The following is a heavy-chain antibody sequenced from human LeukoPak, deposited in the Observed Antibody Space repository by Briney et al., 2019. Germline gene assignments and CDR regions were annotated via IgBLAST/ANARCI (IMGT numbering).Heavy chain of an antibody. Sequence: GGSLRLSCAASGFTFSSYSMNWVRQAPGKGLEWVSYTSSSSSTTYYADSVKGRFTISRDNAKNSLYLQMNSLRAEDTAVYYCARDPFLGYSSSFDYWGQGTLVTVSS. CDR3: ARDPFLGYSSSFDY. J-gene: IGHJ4*02. CDR2: TSSSSSTT. V-gene: IGHV3-48*01. D-gene: IGHD6-13*01. CDR1: GFTFSSYS.